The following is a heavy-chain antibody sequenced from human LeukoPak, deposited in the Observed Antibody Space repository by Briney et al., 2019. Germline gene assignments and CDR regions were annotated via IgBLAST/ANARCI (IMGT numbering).Heavy chain of an antibody. Sequence: GASVKVSCKASGYTFTAQYMHWVRQAPGQGLEWMGIINPSGGSTSYAQKFQGRVTMTRDTSTSTVYMELSSLRSEDTAVYYCARDPREYYDSSGFVAFDIWGQGTMVTVSS. D-gene: IGHD3-22*01. CDR3: ARDPREYYDSSGFVAFDI. V-gene: IGHV1-46*01. CDR2: INPSGGST. J-gene: IGHJ3*02. CDR1: GYTFTAQY.